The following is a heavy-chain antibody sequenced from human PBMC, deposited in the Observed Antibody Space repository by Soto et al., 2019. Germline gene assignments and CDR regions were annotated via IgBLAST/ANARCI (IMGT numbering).Heavy chain of an antibody. J-gene: IGHJ4*02. CDR2: ITSSSSYT. CDR1: GFTFNTYT. V-gene: IGHV3-21*01. D-gene: IGHD2-2*01. CDR3: QAHYHCTSTTCQVDY. Sequence: EVQLVESGGGLVKPGGSLRLSCAASGFTFNTYTMHWVRQAPGKGLEWVSSITSSSSYTYYADSLKGRFTISRDNAKNSLYLQMNSLRAEDTAVYYCQAHYHCTSTTCQVDYWGQGTLVTVAS.